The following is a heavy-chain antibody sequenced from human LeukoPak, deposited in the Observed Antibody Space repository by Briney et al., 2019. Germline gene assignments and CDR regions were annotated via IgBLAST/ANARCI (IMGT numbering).Heavy chain of an antibody. V-gene: IGHV3-21*01. D-gene: IGHD6-13*01. J-gene: IGHJ4*02. CDR2: ISSSSSYI. CDR3: ARGFGSSWYGSEQISHQYYFDY. Sequence: ETLSLTCAVYGGSFSGYYWSWVRQAPGKGLEWVSSISSSSSYIYYADSVKGRFTISRDNAKNSLYLQMNSLRAEDTAVYYCARGFGSSWYGSEQISHQYYFDYWGQGTLVTVSS. CDR1: GGSFSGYY.